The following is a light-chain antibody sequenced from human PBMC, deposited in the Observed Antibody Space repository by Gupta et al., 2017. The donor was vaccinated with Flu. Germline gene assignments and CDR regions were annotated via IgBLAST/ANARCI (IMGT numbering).Light chain of an antibody. J-gene: IGLJ2*01. V-gene: IGLV1-40*01. Sequence: QSVLTTPPSASGAPGQRVTITCTGCSSNIGAGDDVHWYQQLPGTAPKLLIYGNINRLSGVPERFSGPKSGTSASLAITGLQAEDEADYYCQSYDSSLSGYLVFGGGTKLTVL. CDR1: SSNIGAGDD. CDR3: QSYDSSLSGYLV. CDR2: GNI.